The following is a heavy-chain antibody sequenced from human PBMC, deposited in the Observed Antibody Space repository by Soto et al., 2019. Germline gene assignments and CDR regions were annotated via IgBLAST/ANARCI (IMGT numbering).Heavy chain of an antibody. V-gene: IGHV3-11*01. D-gene: IGHD6-25*01. CDR3: ARVEFGYHSHLGS. CDR2: IDNAGGTI. J-gene: IGHJ4*02. CDR1: GFAFGDYS. Sequence: QVHLVESGGGLVKPGGSLRLSCVASGFAFGDYSMNWIRQSPGKGLEWLSYIDNAGGTIYYADSVRGRFTVSRDNDNHSLFLQLTALRAEDSAMYFCARVEFGYHSHLGSWRRGARVTVSS.